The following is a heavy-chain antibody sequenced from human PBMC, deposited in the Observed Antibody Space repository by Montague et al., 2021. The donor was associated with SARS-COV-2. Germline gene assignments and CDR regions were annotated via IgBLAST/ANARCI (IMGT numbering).Heavy chain of an antibody. CDR3: ARDIAVAGLFDY. Sequence: TLSLTCTVSGGSISSGSYYWSWIRQPAGKGLEWVGRISISGSTNYNPSLKSRVTISVATSKNQFSLKLSSVTAADTAVYYCARDIAVAGLFDYWGQGTLVPVSS. V-gene: IGHV4-61*02. J-gene: IGHJ4*02. D-gene: IGHD6-19*01. CDR1: GGSISSGSYY. CDR2: ISISGST.